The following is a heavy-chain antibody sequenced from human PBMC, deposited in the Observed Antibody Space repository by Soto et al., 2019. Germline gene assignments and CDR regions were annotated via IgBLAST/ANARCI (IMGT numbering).Heavy chain of an antibody. V-gene: IGHV1-18*01. CDR1: GYTFTSYG. CDR3: AREMVRGVGSDY. Sequence: QVQLVQSGAEVKKPGASVKVSCKASGYTFTSYGIIWVRQALGQGLEWMGWISTYNGNTKYAQKLQGRVTMTTDTSTSTAYMELRSLRSDDKAVFYCAREMVRGVGSDYWGQGTLVTVSS. J-gene: IGHJ4*02. CDR2: ISTYNGNT. D-gene: IGHD3-10*01.